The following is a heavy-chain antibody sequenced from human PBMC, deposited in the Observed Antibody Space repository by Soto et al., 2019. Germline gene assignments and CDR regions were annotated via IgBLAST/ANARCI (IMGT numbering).Heavy chain of an antibody. V-gene: IGHV3-48*03. J-gene: IGHJ4*02. CDR2: ITTSGKTI. CDR3: ARDIDYYDSSGYQDY. CDR1: GFTFSSYE. D-gene: IGHD3-22*01. Sequence: GGSLRLSCAASGFTFSSYEMNWVRQAPGKGLEWVSYITTSGKTIHYADSVKGRFTISRDNAKNSLYLQMNSLRAEDTAVYYCARDIDYYDSSGYQDYWGQGTLVTVSS.